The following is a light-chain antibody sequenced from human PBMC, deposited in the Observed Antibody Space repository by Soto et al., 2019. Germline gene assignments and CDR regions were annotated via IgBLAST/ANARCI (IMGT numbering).Light chain of an antibody. CDR1: SSNIGAGYD. J-gene: IGLJ2*01. CDR2: GNS. CDR3: QSYDSSLSGAV. Sequence: QSVLTQPPSVSGAPGQRVTISCTGSSSNIGAGYDLHWYQQLPGRAPKLLIYGNSNRPSGVPDRFSGSKSGTSASRAITGLQAEDEADYYCQSYDSSLSGAVFGGGTKLTVL. V-gene: IGLV1-40*01.